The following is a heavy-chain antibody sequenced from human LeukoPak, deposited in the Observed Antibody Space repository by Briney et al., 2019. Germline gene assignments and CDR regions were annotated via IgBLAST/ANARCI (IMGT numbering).Heavy chain of an antibody. J-gene: IGHJ4*02. Sequence: PGGSLRLSCAASGFTFSSYWMQWVRQAPGKGLVWVSRINSDGSSASYADSVKGRFTISRDNAKNTLYLQMNSLRAGDTAVYYCARVGGTYVALPPDYWGQGTLVTVSS. V-gene: IGHV3-74*01. CDR2: INSDGSSA. D-gene: IGHD3-10*01. CDR3: ARVGGTYVALPPDY. CDR1: GFTFSSYW.